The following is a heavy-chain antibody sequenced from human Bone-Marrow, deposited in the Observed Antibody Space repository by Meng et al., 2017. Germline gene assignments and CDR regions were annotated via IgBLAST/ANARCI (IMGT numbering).Heavy chain of an antibody. Sequence: ASVKVSCKASGYTFTSYAMNWVRQAPGQGLEWMGWINTNTGNPTYAQGFTGRFVFSLDTSVSTAYLQISSLKAEDTAVYYCARSSSPTYDSSGYWEGYDAFDIWGQGIMVTVSS. CDR3: ARSSSPTYDSSGYWEGYDAFDI. D-gene: IGHD3-22*01. CDR2: INTNTGNP. J-gene: IGHJ3*02. CDR1: GYTFTSYA. V-gene: IGHV7-4-1*02.